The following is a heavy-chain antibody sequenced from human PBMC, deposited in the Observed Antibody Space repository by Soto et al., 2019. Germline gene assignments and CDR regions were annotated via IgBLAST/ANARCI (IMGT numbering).Heavy chain of an antibody. J-gene: IGHJ4*02. CDR2: ISSSSSTI. CDR3: AGAYDFWSGYLDRFDY. D-gene: IGHD3-3*01. Sequence: EVQLVESGGGLVQPGGSLRLSCAASGFTFISYSMNWVRQAPGKGLEWVSYISSSSSTIYYADSVKGRFTISRDNAKNSLYLQMNSLRDEDMAVYYCAGAYDFWSGYLDRFDYWGQGTLVTVSS. CDR1: GFTFISYS. V-gene: IGHV3-48*02.